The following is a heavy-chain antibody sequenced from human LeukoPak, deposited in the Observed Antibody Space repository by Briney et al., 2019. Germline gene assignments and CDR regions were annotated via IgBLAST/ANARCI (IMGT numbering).Heavy chain of an antibody. CDR3: AKFGSGSPYYYYMDV. CDR1: GFTFSSYG. J-gene: IGHJ6*03. CDR2: IRYDGSNK. D-gene: IGHD3-10*01. Sequence: GGSLRLSCAASGFTFSSYGMHWVRQAPGKGLEWVAFIRYDGSNKYYADSVKGRFTISRDNSKNTLYLQMNSLRAEDTAVYYCAKFGSGSPYYYYMDVWGKGTTVTISS. V-gene: IGHV3-30*02.